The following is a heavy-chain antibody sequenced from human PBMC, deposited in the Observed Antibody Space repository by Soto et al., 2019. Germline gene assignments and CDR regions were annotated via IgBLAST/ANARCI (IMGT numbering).Heavy chain of an antibody. J-gene: IGHJ3*01. V-gene: IGHV3-74*03. CDR2: INRDGSDI. D-gene: IGHD5-12*01. Sequence: EVQLVESGGGLVQPGGSLRLSCAASGFTFSSYWIYWVRQAPGKGLEFVSRINRDGSDITYAGSVKGRFTISGDNAKNTLCLQINSLIVVDTAAAHCSGSGAYHAFEVWGQGTMGTVS. CDR3: SGSGAYHAFEV. CDR1: GFTFSSYW.